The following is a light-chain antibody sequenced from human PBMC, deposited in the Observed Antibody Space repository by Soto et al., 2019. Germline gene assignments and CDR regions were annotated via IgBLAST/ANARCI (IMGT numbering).Light chain of an antibody. Sequence: LMTVSPPSVFASRGNRVTIPCRESQGISSWLAWYQQKPGKAPQLLIYAASSLQSRVPSRFSGSGSGTDFTLTISSLQPEDFATYYCLQDYNYPRTFGQGTKVDIK. CDR3: LQDYNYPRT. CDR1: QGISSW. V-gene: IGKV1-12*01. CDR2: AAS. J-gene: IGKJ1*01.